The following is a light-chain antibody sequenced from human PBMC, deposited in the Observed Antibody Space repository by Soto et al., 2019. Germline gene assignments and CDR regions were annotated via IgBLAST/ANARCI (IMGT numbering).Light chain of an antibody. CDR1: SSDVGGYNF. V-gene: IGLV2-14*03. Sequence: QSVLTQPASVFGSPGQSITISCTGTSSDVGGYNFVSWHQQHPGKAPKLMIYEVSNRPSGVSNRFSGSKSGNTASLTISGLQPEDEADYYCSSYTTSSTVVFGTGTMVTVL. CDR2: EVS. J-gene: IGLJ1*01. CDR3: SSYTTSSTVV.